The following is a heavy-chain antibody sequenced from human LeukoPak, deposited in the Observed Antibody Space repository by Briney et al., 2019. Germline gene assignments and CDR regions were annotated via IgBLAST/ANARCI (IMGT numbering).Heavy chain of an antibody. J-gene: IGHJ4*02. Sequence: GGSLRLSCAASGFTFSSYWMSWVRQAPGKGLEWVANIKQDGSEKYYVNSVKGRFTISRDNAKNSLYLQMNSLRAEDTAVYYCARARSMVRGKYYFDYWGQGTLVTVSS. CDR3: ARARSMVRGKYYFDY. CDR2: IKQDGSEK. V-gene: IGHV3-7*01. D-gene: IGHD3-10*01. CDR1: GFTFSSYW.